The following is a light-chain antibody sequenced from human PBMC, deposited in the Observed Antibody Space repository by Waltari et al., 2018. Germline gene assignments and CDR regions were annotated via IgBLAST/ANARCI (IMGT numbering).Light chain of an antibody. Sequence: DIQMTQSPSSLSASVGDRVTITCRASENVKNYLNWYQQKPGKAPKLLIYKASTLQSGVPSRFSGSGSGTDYTFTISSLQSEDVATYYCQHGYGTPYSFGQATKVEI. CDR1: ENVKNY. CDR3: QHGYGTPYS. J-gene: IGKJ2*03. V-gene: IGKV1-39*01. CDR2: KAS.